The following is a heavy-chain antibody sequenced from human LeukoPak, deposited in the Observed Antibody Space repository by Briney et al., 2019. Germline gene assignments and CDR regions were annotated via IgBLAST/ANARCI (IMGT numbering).Heavy chain of an antibody. V-gene: IGHV3-53*01. D-gene: IGHD6-13*01. CDR1: GFTVSSSY. Sequence: GGSLRLSCVASGFTVSSSYMSWVRQAPGKGLEWVSVIYSGGSTYYADSVKGRFTISRDNSKNTLYLQMNSLRAEDTAVYYCAKVRDTSTWYIEYFQHWGQGTLVTVSS. CDR3: AKVRDTSTWYIEYFQH. J-gene: IGHJ1*01. CDR2: IYSGGST.